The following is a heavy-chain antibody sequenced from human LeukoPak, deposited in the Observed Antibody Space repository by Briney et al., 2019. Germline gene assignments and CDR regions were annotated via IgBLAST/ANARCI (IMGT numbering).Heavy chain of an antibody. CDR2: IWYDGSNK. J-gene: IGHJ4*02. CDR3: ARDGSFGELDY. CDR1: GFTFSSYG. Sequence: GGSLRLSCAASGFTFSSYGMHWVRQAPGKGLEWVAVIWYDGSNKYYADSVKGRFTISRDNSKNTLYLQMNSLRAEGTAVYYCARDGSFGELDYWGQGTLVTVSS. V-gene: IGHV3-33*01. D-gene: IGHD3-10*01.